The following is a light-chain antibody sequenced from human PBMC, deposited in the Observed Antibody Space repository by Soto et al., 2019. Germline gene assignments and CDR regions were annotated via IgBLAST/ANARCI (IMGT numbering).Light chain of an antibody. Sequence: EILMTQSPATLSVSPGERVTLSCRASRSVSSNLAWYQQKPGQAPRLLLYGASTRATGIPARFSGSGSGTEFTLTISSLQSEDFAVYSCQQYNNWTPYTFGQGTTLEIK. V-gene: IGKV3-15*01. CDR3: QQYNNWTPYT. J-gene: IGKJ2*01. CDR1: RSVSSN. CDR2: GAS.